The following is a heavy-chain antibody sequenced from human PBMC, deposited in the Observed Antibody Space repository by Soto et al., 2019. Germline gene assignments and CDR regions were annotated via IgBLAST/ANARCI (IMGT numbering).Heavy chain of an antibody. J-gene: IGHJ2*01. D-gene: IGHD6-6*01. CDR1: GFTFSSYA. V-gene: IGHV3-23*01. CDR3: AKDLSSSSFYWYFDL. Sequence: EVQLLESGGGLVQPGGSLRLSCAASGFTFSSYAMSWVRQAPGKGLEWVSAISGSGGSTYYADSVKGRFTISRDNSKNTLYLQMSSLRAEDTAVYYCAKDLSSSSFYWYFDLWGRGTLVTVSS. CDR2: ISGSGGST.